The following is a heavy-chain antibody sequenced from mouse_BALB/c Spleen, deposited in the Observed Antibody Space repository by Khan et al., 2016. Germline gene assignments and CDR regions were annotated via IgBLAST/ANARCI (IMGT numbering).Heavy chain of an antibody. CDR3: ARSTTATRWFAY. CDR2: ISYSGST. V-gene: IGHV3-2*02. D-gene: IGHD1-2*01. CDR1: GYSITSDYA. Sequence: EVQLQESGPGLVKPSQSLSLTCTVTGYSITSDYAWNWIRQFPGNKLEWMGYISYSGSTSSNPSLKSRISITRDTSQNQFFLQLNPVTTEDTATYYWARSTTATRWFAYWCKGTLVTVSA. J-gene: IGHJ3*01.